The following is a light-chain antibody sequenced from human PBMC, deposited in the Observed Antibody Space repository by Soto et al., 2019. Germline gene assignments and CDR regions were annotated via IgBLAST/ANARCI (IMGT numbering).Light chain of an antibody. V-gene: IGKV1-39*01. CDR3: QQSYSTLIT. CDR2: AAS. Sequence: DIQLTQSPSSLSASVGDKFTITCRASQSIRSYLNWVQQKPGTAPKLLIYAASSLQSGVPSRFSGSGSGTDFTLTISSLQPEDFATYYCQQSYSTLITFGQGTRLEIK. CDR1: QSIRSY. J-gene: IGKJ5*01.